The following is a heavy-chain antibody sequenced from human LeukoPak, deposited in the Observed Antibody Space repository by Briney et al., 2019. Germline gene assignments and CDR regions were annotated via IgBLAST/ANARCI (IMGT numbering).Heavy chain of an antibody. CDR1: GYTFTGYY. V-gene: IGHV1-2*02. J-gene: IGHJ4*02. CDR2: INPNSGGT. Sequence: ASVKVSCKASGYTFTGYYMHWVRQAPGQGLEWMGWINPNSGGTNYAQKFQGRVPMTRDTSISTAYMELSRLRSDDTAVYYCARESNYDSDSDYFDYWGQGTLVTVSS. D-gene: IGHD3-22*01. CDR3: ARESNYDSDSDYFDY.